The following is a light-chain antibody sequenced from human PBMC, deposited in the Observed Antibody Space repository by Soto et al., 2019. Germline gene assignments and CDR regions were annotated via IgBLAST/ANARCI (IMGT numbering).Light chain of an antibody. Sequence: QSVLTQPASVSGSPGQSITISCTGTSSDIGGYDFVSWYQQHPGKAPKLIIHDVTHRPSGVSNRFSGSKSGNTASLTISTLQAEDEAHYYCSSYRSIGTRVFGGGTKVTVL. J-gene: IGLJ2*01. CDR2: DVT. CDR3: SSYRSIGTRV. CDR1: SSDIGGYDF. V-gene: IGLV2-14*03.